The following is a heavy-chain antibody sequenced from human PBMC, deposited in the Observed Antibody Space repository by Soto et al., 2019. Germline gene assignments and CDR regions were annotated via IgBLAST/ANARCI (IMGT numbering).Heavy chain of an antibody. CDR3: SGGVGDAF. V-gene: IGHV3-7*03. CDR1: ESTVRRDW. CDR2: TNQDGSEK. D-gene: IGHD1-26*01. J-gene: IGHJ4*02. Sequence: EVHLVESGGGLVQTGGSLRLSCAISESTVRRDWMNWVRQAPGKGLEWVAHTNQDGSEKYYVDSVKGRFTITRDNAKNTQYLQMNSLRVGDTAMYYCSGGVGDAFWGQGTLVTVSS.